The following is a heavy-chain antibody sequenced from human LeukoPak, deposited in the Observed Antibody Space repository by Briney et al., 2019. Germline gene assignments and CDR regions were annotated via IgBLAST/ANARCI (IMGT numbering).Heavy chain of an antibody. CDR1: GLTFSSYA. Sequence: GGSLRLSCAASGLTFSSYAMSWVRQAPGKGLEWVSAISGSGGSTYYADSVKGRFTISRDNSKNSLYLQMNSLKTEDTALYYCAKDWDYGDYNTFHIWGQGTKVTVSS. CDR3: AKDWDYGDYNTFHI. J-gene: IGHJ3*02. D-gene: IGHD4-17*01. CDR2: ISGSGGST. V-gene: IGHV3-23*01.